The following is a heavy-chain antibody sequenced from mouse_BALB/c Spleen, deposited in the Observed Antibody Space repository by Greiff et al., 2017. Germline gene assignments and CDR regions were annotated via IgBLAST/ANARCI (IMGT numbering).Heavy chain of an antibody. CDR2: IWSGGST. D-gene: IGHD2-10*01. V-gene: IGHV2-2*02. CDR1: GFSLTSYG. Sequence: QVQLKESGPGLVQPSQSLSITCTVSGFSLTSYGVHWVRQSPGKGLEWLGVIWSGGSTDYNAAFISRLSISKDNSKSQVFFKMNSLQANDTAIYYCAREAYYGNYGFAYWGQGTLVTVSA. J-gene: IGHJ3*01. CDR3: AREAYYGNYGFAY.